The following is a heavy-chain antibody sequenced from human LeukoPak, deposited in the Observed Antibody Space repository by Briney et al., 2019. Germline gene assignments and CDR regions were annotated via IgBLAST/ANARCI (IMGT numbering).Heavy chain of an antibody. V-gene: IGHV1-18*01. CDR2: LSAYNGNT. CDR3: ARADPLMVTAASWVFDY. J-gene: IGHJ4*02. D-gene: IGHD2-2*01. CDR1: GYTFTSYG. Sequence: ASVKASCKASGYTFTSYGTSWVRQAPGQGLEWLGWLSAYNGNTNYAQKLQGRVTMTTDTSTSTAYMELRSLRSDDTAVYYCARADPLMVTAASWVFDYWGQGTPVIVSS.